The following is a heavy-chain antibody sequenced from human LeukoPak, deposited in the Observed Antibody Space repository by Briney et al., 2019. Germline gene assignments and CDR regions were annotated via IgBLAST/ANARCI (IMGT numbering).Heavy chain of an antibody. CDR1: GYSFTSYW. V-gene: IGHV5-51*01. J-gene: IGHJ6*03. Sequence: GESLKISCKGSGYSFTSYWIGWVRQMPGKGLEWMGIIYPGDSDTRYSPSFQGQVTISADKSISTAYLQWSSLKASDTAMYYCARLSAYSYGYGVYYYYYMDVWGKGTTVTVS. CDR3: ARLSAYSYGYGVYYYYYMDV. D-gene: IGHD5-18*01. CDR2: IYPGDSDT.